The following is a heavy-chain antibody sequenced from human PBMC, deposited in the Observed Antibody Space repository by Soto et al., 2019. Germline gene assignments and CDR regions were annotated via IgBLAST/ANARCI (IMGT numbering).Heavy chain of an antibody. D-gene: IGHD3-10*01. CDR1: GGSISSGDYY. CDR3: ARDRPNYYGSARDAFDI. CDR2: IYYSGST. Sequence: SETLSLTCTVSGGSISSGDYYWSWIRQPPGKGLEWIGYIYYSGSTYYNPSLKSRVTISVDTSKNQFSLKLSSVTAADTAVYYCARDRPNYYGSARDAFDIWGQGTMVTVSS. V-gene: IGHV4-30-4*01. J-gene: IGHJ3*02.